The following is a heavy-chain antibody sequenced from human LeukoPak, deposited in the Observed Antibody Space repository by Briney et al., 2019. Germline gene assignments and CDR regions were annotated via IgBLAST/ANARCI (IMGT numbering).Heavy chain of an antibody. J-gene: IGHJ6*02. D-gene: IGHD3-22*01. V-gene: IGHV1-69*04. CDR2: IIPILGIA. Sequence: SVKVSCKASGGTFSSYAISWVRQAPGQGLEWMGRIIPILGIANYAQKFQGRVTITADKSTSTAYMELSSLRSEDTAAYYCAGRYSMSGMDVWGQGTTVTVSS. CDR1: GGTFSSYA. CDR3: AGRYSMSGMDV.